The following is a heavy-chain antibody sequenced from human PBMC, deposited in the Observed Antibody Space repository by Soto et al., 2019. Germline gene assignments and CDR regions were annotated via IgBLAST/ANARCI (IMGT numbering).Heavy chain of an antibody. D-gene: IGHD3-9*01. CDR2: IYHSGST. CDR1: GGSISSSNW. J-gene: IGHJ4*02. Sequence: PSETLSLTCAVSGGSISSSNWWSWVRQPPGKGLEWIGEIYHSGSTYYNPSLKSRVTISVDTSKNQFSLKLSSVTAADTAVYYCARNPLHYYILTGPQYFFAYRGQGTLVPVSS. CDR3: ARNPLHYYILTGPQYFFAY. V-gene: IGHV4-4*02.